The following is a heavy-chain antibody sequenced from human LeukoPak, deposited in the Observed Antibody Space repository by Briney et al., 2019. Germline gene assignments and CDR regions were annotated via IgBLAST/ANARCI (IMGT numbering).Heavy chain of an antibody. CDR2: ISYGGSNK. J-gene: IGHJ4*02. CDR3: ARDFGYCSGGSCFDLDY. V-gene: IGHV3-30-3*01. D-gene: IGHD2-15*01. CDR1: GFTFSSYA. Sequence: GRSLRLSCAASGFTFSSYAMHWVRQAPGKGLEWVAVISYGGSNKYYADSVKGRFTISRDNSKNTLYLQMNSLRAEDTAVYYCARDFGYCSGGSCFDLDYWGQGTLVTVSS.